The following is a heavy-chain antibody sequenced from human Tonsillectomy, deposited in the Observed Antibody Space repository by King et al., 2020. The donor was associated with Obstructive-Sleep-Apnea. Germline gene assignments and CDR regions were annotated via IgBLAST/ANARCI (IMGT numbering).Heavy chain of an antibody. D-gene: IGHD2-15*01. V-gene: IGHV4-59*08. CDR1: DGSISSHY. CDR3: ARWGPQYCIGGSCYSYFDY. J-gene: IGHJ4*02. Sequence: VQLQESGPGLVKPSETLSLICTVSDGSISSHYWSWIRQPPGKGLEWIGYIYYTGGTSYNPSLKNRFAMSVDTSKNQFSLKLTSVTAADTAVYYCARWGPQYCIGGSCYSYFDYWGQGTLVTVSS. CDR2: IYYTGGT.